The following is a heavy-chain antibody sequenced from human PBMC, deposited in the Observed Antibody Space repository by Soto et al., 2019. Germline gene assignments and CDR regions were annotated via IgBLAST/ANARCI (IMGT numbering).Heavy chain of an antibody. CDR2: ISSSSSTI. D-gene: IGHD3-9*01. CDR3: ARDRSYYDILTGLGLDAFDI. V-gene: IGHV3-48*01. Sequence: SGGSLRLSCAASGFTFSSYSMNWVRQAPGKGLEWVSYISSSSSTIYYADSVKGRFTISRDNAKNSLYLQMNSLRAEDTAVYYCARDRSYYDILTGLGLDAFDIWGQGTMVTVSS. CDR1: GFTFSSYS. J-gene: IGHJ3*02.